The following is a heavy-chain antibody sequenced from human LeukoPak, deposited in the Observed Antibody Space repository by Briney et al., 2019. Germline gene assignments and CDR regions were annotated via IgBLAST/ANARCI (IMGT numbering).Heavy chain of an antibody. J-gene: IGHJ4*02. CDR2: FYYSGST. Sequence: PSETLSLTCAVYGGSFSGYYWSWIRQPPGKGLEWIGYFYYSGSTNYNPSLKSRVTISLDTSKSQFSLKVRYVTAADTAVYYCARGLNDSWTGENYWGQGTLVTVSS. CDR3: ARGLNDSWTGENY. V-gene: IGHV4-34*01. CDR1: GGSFSGYY. D-gene: IGHD3-3*01.